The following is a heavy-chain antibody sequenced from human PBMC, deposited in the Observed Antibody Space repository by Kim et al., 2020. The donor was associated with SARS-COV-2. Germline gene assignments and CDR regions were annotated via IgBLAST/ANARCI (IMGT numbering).Heavy chain of an antibody. CDR3: ARDRAYSSSWYYFDY. CDR1: GYTFTGYY. V-gene: IGHV1-2*06. Sequence: ASVKVSCKASGYTFTGYYMHWVRQAPGQGLEWMGRINPNSGGTNYAQKFQGRVTMTRDTSISTAYMELSRLRSDDTAVYYCARDRAYSSSWYYFDYWGQGTLVTVSS. CDR2: INPNSGGT. J-gene: IGHJ4*02. D-gene: IGHD6-13*01.